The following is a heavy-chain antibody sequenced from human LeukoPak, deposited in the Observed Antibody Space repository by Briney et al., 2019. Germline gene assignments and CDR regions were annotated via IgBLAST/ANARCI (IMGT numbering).Heavy chain of an antibody. J-gene: IGHJ4*02. CDR1: GGSLSSSSYY. CDR2: IYYSGST. Sequence: PSETLSLTCTVSGGSLSSSSYYWGWIRQPPGKGLEWIGSIYYSGSTYYNPSLKSRVTISVDTSKNQFSLKLSSVTAADTAVYYCARSVRGGYSSSSLVDYWGQGTLVTVSS. CDR3: ARSVRGGYSSSSLVDY. D-gene: IGHD6-6*01. V-gene: IGHV4-39*01.